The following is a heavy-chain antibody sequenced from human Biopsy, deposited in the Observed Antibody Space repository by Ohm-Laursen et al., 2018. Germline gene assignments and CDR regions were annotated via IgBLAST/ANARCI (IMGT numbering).Heavy chain of an antibody. CDR2: IYYSVMT. J-gene: IGHJ6*02. V-gene: IGHV4-59*02. Sequence: TLSLTCAVSGDSVTKYYWSWIRQPPGKGLEWIGHIYYSVMTNYNPSLQSRVSISVDTSRNQVSLTLSSVTAANTAVYYCARDSGILNYGNFKYYHYYGMDVWGQGTKVTVSS. D-gene: IGHD4-11*01. CDR3: ARDSGILNYGNFKYYHYYGMDV. CDR1: GDSVTKYY.